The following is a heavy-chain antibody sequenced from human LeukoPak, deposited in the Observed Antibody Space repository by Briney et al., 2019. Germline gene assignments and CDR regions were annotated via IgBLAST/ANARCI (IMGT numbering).Heavy chain of an antibody. CDR3: AKAPSRYCSGGSCYGGY. D-gene: IGHD2-15*01. V-gene: IGHV3-23*01. CDR2: ISGSGGST. Sequence: GGPLRLSCAASGFTFSSYAMSWVRQAPGKGLEWVSAISGSGGSTYYADSVKGRFTISRDNSKNTLYLQMNSLRAEDTAVYYCAKAPSRYCSGGSCYGGYWGQGTLVTVSS. J-gene: IGHJ4*02. CDR1: GFTFSSYA.